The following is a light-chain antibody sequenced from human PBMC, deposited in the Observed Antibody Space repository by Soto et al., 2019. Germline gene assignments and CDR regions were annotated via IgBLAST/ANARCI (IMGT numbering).Light chain of an antibody. V-gene: IGLV2-8*01. CDR2: DVT. CDR1: SSDVGGYNY. J-gene: IGLJ1*01. Sequence: QSVLTQPPSASGSPGQSVTISCTGTSSDVGGYNYVSWHQQHPGKAPKLIIYDVTKRPSGVPDRFSGSKSGYTASLTVSGLQAEDEADYYCSSFAGGNICVFGTGTKLTVL. CDR3: SSFAGGNICV.